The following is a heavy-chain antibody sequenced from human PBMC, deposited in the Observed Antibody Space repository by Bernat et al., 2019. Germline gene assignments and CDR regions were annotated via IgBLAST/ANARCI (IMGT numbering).Heavy chain of an antibody. J-gene: IGHJ6*02. CDR3: AREKGGSPPPSSHYYGLDV. CDR2: IHYTGST. D-gene: IGHD3-16*01. V-gene: IGHV4-59*01. CDR1: GGSISDFF. Sequence: QVQLQESGPGLVKPSETLSLTCTVSGGSISDFFWSWIRQPPGKGLEWVGNIHYTGSTNYNPSLKNRVTISVDTSKNQFSLRLTSVTAADTAMYYCAREKGGSPPPSSHYYGLDVWGQGTTVTVSS.